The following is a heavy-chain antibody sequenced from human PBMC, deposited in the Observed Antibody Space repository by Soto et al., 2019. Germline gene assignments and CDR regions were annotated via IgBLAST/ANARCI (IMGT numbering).Heavy chain of an antibody. CDR3: ARGRPDYDFWSGYQGYMDV. CDR1: GFTFSSYS. J-gene: IGHJ6*03. Sequence: EVQLVESGGGLVKPGGSLRLSCAASGFTFSSYSMNWVRQAPGKGLEWVSSISCSSSYIYYADSVKGRFTISRDNAKNSLYLQMNSLRAEDTAVYYCARGRPDYDFWSGYQGYMDVWGKGTTVTVSS. D-gene: IGHD3-3*01. V-gene: IGHV3-21*01. CDR2: ISCSSSYI.